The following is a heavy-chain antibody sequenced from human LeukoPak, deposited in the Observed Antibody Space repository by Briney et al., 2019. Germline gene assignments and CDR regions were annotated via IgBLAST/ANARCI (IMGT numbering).Heavy chain of an antibody. Sequence: GGSLRLSCTASGFTFSSYAMSWVRQVPGKGLEWVSGISASGGNTYHADSVKGRFTISRDNSKNTLYLQMNSLRAEDTAVYYCVRESPVAAVGRSWFDPWGQGTLVTVSS. CDR2: ISASGGNT. J-gene: IGHJ5*02. CDR3: VRESPVAAVGRSWFDP. CDR1: GFTFSSYA. D-gene: IGHD6-13*01. V-gene: IGHV3-23*01.